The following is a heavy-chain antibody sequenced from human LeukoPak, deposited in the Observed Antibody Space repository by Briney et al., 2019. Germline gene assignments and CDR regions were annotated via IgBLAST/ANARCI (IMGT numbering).Heavy chain of an antibody. CDR2: IYYSGST. V-gene: IGHV4-59*01. Sequence: SETLSLTCTVSGGSISSYYWSWIRQPPGKGLEWIGYIYYSGSTNYNPSLKSRVTISVDTSKNQFSLKLSSVTAADTAVYYCARFGGSWYGFDPWGQGTLVTVSS. CDR1: GGSISSYY. D-gene: IGHD6-13*01. J-gene: IGHJ5*02. CDR3: ARFGGSWYGFDP.